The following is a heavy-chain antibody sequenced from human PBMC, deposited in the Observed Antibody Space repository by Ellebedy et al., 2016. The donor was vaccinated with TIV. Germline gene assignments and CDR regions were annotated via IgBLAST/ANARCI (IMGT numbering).Heavy chain of an antibody. CDR1: GGSISSSNW. D-gene: IGHD2-2*01. CDR2: IYHSGST. Sequence: MPSETLSLTCAVSGGSISSSNWWSWVRQPPGKGLEWIGEIYHSGSTNYNPSLKSRVTISVDKSKNQFSLKLSSVTAADTAVYYCARAHCSSTSCPNFDYWGQGTLVTVSS. J-gene: IGHJ4*02. CDR3: ARAHCSSTSCPNFDY. V-gene: IGHV4-4*02.